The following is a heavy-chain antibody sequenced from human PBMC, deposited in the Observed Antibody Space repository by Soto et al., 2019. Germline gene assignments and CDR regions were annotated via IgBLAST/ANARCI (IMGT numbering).Heavy chain of an antibody. J-gene: IGHJ6*03. Sequence: EVQLVESGGGLVQPGGSLSLSCAASGFTFSSYWMSWVRQAPGKGLEWVANIKQDGSEKYYVDSMKGRFTISRDNAKNSLYLQMNSLRAEDTAVYYCAREDYSNYVGFYYYYMDVWGKGTTVTVSS. CDR3: AREDYSNYVGFYYYYMDV. CDR1: GFTFSSYW. D-gene: IGHD4-4*01. V-gene: IGHV3-7*01. CDR2: IKQDGSEK.